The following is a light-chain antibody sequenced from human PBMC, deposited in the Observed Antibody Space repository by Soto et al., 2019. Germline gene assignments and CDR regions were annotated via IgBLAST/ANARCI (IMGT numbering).Light chain of an antibody. CDR1: QSVSSN. V-gene: IGKV3-15*01. CDR3: QQYNNWPGT. J-gene: IGKJ2*01. CDR2: GAS. Sequence: EIVMTQSPATLSVSPGETATLSCRASQSVSSNLAWYQQKPCQAPRLLIYGASTRATGIPARFSGSGSGTEFTLTISSLQSEDFAVYYCQQYNNWPGTFGQGTKLEIK.